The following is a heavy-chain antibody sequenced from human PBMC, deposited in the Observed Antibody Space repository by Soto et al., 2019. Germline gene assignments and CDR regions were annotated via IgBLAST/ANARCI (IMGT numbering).Heavy chain of an antibody. D-gene: IGHD1-26*01. CDR2: IGAGGGST. J-gene: IGHJ4*02. Sequence: GFLRLPFGAAGFRFNSDAMIWVRQAPGMGLEWVSAIGAGGGSTYYADSVKGRFTISRENSKNTLYLQMSSLRAEDTAVYYCANRVGCSSHYWGQGSLVTVS. V-gene: IGHV3-23*01. CDR1: GFRFNSDA. CDR3: ANRVGCSSHY.